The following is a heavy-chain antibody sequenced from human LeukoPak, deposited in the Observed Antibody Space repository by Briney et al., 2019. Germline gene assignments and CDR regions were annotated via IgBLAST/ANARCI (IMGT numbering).Heavy chain of an antibody. CDR3: AKGDRGSYYYFDY. J-gene: IGHJ4*02. D-gene: IGHD1-26*01. CDR2: IRYDGSNK. CDR1: GFTFSSYG. V-gene: IGHV3-30*02. Sequence: GGSLRLSCAASGFTFSSYGMHWVRQAPGKGLEWVAFIRYDGSNKYYADSVKGRFTISRDNSKNTLYLQMNSLRAEDTAVYYCAKGDRGSYYYFDYWGQGTLVTVSS.